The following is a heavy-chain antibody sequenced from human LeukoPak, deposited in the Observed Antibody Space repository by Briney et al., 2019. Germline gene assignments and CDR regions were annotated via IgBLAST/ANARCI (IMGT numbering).Heavy chain of an antibody. J-gene: IGHJ4*02. CDR2: ISGSGGST. V-gene: IGHV3-23*01. CDR3: AKDGVYDSSGYADY. Sequence: GGSLRLSCAASGFTFSSYSMNWVRQAPGKGLEWVSAISGSGGSTYYADSVKGRFTISRDNSKNTLYLQMNSLRAEDTAVYYCAKDGVYDSSGYADYWGQGTLVTVSS. CDR1: GFTFSSYS. D-gene: IGHD3-22*01.